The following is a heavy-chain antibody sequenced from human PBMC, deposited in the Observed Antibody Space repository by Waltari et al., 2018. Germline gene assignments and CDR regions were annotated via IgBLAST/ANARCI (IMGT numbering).Heavy chain of an antibody. Sequence: QVQLQESGPGLVKPSETLSLTCTVSGASITSYYWSWIRQSPGKGLEWIGDISYSGRNDDGPSLKSRITISLDTSKNQFSLKLTSVTAADTAVYYCARERSWFDPWGPGTLVTVSS. J-gene: IGHJ5*02. CDR2: ISYSGRN. V-gene: IGHV4-59*01. CDR1: GASITSYY. CDR3: ARERSWFDP.